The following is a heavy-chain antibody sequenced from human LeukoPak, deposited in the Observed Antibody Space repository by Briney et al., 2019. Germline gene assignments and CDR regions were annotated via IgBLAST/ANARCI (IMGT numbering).Heavy chain of an antibody. D-gene: IGHD3-16*02. V-gene: IGHV4-39*07. Sequence: PSETLSLTCTVSGGSISSSSYYWGWIRQPPGKGLEWIGSIYYSGSTYYNPSLKSRVTISVDTSKNQFSLKLSSVTAADTAVYYCARDSPFRSEQAWGQGTLVTVSS. CDR2: IYYSGST. CDR3: ARDSPFRSEQA. CDR1: GGSISSSSYY. J-gene: IGHJ5*02.